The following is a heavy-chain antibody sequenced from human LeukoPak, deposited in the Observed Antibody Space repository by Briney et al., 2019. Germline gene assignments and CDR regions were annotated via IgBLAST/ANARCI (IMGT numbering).Heavy chain of an antibody. J-gene: IGHJ5*02. CDR1: GFTFSSYS. D-gene: IGHD2-15*01. CDR2: ISSSSSYI. CDR3: AREDISWFDP. V-gene: IGHV3-21*01. Sequence: PGRSLRLSCAASGFTFSSYSMNWVRQAPGKGLEWVSSISSSSSYIYYADSVKGRFTISRDNAKNSLYLQMNSLRAEDTAVYYCAREDISWFDPWGQGTLVTVSS.